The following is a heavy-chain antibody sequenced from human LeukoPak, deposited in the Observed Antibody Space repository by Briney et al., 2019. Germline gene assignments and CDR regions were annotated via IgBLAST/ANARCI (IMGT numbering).Heavy chain of an antibody. V-gene: IGHV5-51*01. Sequence: GESLKISCKGSGYSFTNYWIGWVRQMPGKGLEWMGIIYPGDSDTRYSPSFQGQVTISADKSISTAYLQWSSLKASDTAMYYCARIYYGSGSYYSNPDYWGQGTLVTVSS. CDR1: GYSFTNYW. J-gene: IGHJ4*02. CDR2: IYPGDSDT. CDR3: ARIYYGSGSYYSNPDY. D-gene: IGHD3-10*01.